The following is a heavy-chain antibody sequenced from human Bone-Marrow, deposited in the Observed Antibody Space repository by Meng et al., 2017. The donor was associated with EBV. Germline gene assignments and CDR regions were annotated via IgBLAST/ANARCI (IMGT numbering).Heavy chain of an antibody. Sequence: VQLVQSGGEVKKPGASVKVSCKASHYTFTDYHINWVRQAPGQGLEWVGWISTFNGGTNYAQNLQGRVTMTTDTSTTTAYMELRSLRSDDTAVYYCARDGPGYGYFDFWGQGSLVTVSS. CDR2: ISTFNGGT. D-gene: IGHD1-1*01. CDR1: HYTFTDYH. V-gene: IGHV1-18*01. CDR3: ARDGPGYGYFDF. J-gene: IGHJ4*02.